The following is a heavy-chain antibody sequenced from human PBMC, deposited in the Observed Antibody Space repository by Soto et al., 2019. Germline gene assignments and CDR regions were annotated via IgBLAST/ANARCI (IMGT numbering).Heavy chain of an antibody. D-gene: IGHD3-3*01. CDR2: IIPIFGTA. J-gene: IGHJ4*02. Sequence: SVKVSCKASGGTFSSYAISWVRQAPGQGLEWMGGIIPIFGTANYAQKFQGRVTITADKSTSTAYMELSSLRSEDTAVYYCARARKATYITGGFDSWGQGTLVTVSS. CDR3: ARARKATYITGGFDS. V-gene: IGHV1-69*06. CDR1: GGTFSSYA.